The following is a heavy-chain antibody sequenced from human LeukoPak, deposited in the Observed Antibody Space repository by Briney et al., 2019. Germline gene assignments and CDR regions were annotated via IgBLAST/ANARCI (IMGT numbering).Heavy chain of an antibody. V-gene: IGHV3-30*02. J-gene: IGHJ6*03. CDR1: GFTFSNYG. CDR3: AKDSGGNQFSYYMDV. CDR2: IWYDGSNK. Sequence: GGSLRPSCAASGFTFSNYGIHWVRQAPGKGLEWVAFIWYDGSNKYYADSVKGRFTISRDNSKNTLYLQMNSLRAEDTAVYYCAKDSGGNQFSYYMDVWSKGTTVTVSS. D-gene: IGHD4-23*01.